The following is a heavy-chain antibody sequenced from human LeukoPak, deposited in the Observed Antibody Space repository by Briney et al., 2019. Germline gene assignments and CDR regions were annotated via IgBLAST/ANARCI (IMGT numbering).Heavy chain of an antibody. D-gene: IGHD3-22*01. J-gene: IGHJ4*02. CDR1: GYTFTGYY. V-gene: IGHV1-2*06. CDR2: INPNSGGT. Sequence: GASVKVSCKASGYTFTGYYLHWVRQAPGQGLEWMGRINPNSGGTDYAQKFQGRVTMTRDTSIRTAYMEMSRLRSDDTAVYYCARVIYDIRGDRYWGQGTLVTVSS. CDR3: ARVIYDIRGDRY.